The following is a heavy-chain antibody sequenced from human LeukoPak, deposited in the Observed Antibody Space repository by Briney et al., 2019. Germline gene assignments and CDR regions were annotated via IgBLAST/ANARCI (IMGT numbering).Heavy chain of an antibody. CDR2: ISSSSSYI. D-gene: IGHD3-22*01. CDR1: GFTFSSYS. CDR3: ARDGNYYDSSGYYSVADY. J-gene: IGHJ4*02. Sequence: GGSLRLSCAVSGFTFSSYSMNWVRQAPGKGLEWVSSISSSSSYIYYADSVKGRFTVSRDNAKNSLYLQMNSLRAEDTAVYYCARDGNYYDSSGYYSVADYWGQGTLVTVSS. V-gene: IGHV3-21*01.